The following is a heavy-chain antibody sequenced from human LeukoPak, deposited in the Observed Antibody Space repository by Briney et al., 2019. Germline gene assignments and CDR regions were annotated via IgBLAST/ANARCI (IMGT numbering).Heavy chain of an antibody. CDR1: GFTLGTYW. CDR3: ARGVIFVWGVYYFDL. J-gene: IGHJ4*02. Sequence: PGGSLRLSCAASGFTLGTYWMHWVRQAPGKGLVWVARINSDGTKISYADSVKGRFSISSDHANNTVYLQMNSLRVEDTAVYYYARGVIFVWGVYYFDLWGQGTLVTVSS. V-gene: IGHV3-74*01. D-gene: IGHD3-10*02. CDR2: INSDGTKI.